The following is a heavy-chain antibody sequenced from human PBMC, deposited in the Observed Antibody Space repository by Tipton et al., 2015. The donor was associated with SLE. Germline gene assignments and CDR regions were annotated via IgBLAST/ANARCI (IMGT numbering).Heavy chain of an antibody. Sequence: LRLSCSVSGDSITSSSYYWGWIRQPPGKGLEWIGSMYYSGSTHYNPSLKSRVTISVDTSKNQFSLMLRTVTAADTAVYYCARDGPYFDFWSGMGTFDIWGQGTMVTVSS. V-gene: IGHV4-39*07. D-gene: IGHD3-3*01. CDR3: ARDGPYFDFWSGMGTFDI. CDR2: MYYSGST. J-gene: IGHJ3*02. CDR1: GDSITSSSYY.